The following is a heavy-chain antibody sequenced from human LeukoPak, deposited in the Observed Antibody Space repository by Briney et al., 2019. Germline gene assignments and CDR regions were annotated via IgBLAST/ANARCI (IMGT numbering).Heavy chain of an antibody. J-gene: IGHJ6*03. CDR3: TTKREVRGVISYYYYYMDV. Sequence: GGSLLLCCAASGFTFSTYIMNWVRPAPGKGLEWVGRIKSKTDGETTDYAAPVKGRFTISRDDSKNTLYLQMNSLKTEDTAVYYCTTKREVRGVISYYYYYMDVWGKGTTVTISS. D-gene: IGHD3-10*01. CDR1: GFTFSTYI. V-gene: IGHV3-15*01. CDR2: IKSKTDGETT.